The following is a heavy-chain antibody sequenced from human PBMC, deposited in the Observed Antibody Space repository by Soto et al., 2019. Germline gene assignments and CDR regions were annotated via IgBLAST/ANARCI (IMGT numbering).Heavy chain of an antibody. CDR2: ISGSGGST. V-gene: IGHV3-23*01. Sequence: GGSLRLSSAASGFTFSSYAMSWVRQAPGKGLEWVSAISGSGGSTYYADSVKGRFTISRDNSKNTLYLQMNSLRAEDTAVYYSAKVFKTVTTAKTYYYGMDVWGQGTTVTVSS. CDR3: AKVFKTVTTAKTYYYGMDV. J-gene: IGHJ6*02. D-gene: IGHD4-17*01. CDR1: GFTFSSYA.